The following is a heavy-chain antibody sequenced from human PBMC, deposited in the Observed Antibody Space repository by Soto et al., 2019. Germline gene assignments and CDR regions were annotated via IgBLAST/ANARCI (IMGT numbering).Heavy chain of an antibody. CDR1: GPSISSGGYY. J-gene: IGHJ4*02. V-gene: IGHV4-31*03. CDR2: IYHSGTS. D-gene: IGHD2-8*01. CDR3: ANVGQPSRPRMGSLDF. Sequence: QVQLQESGPGLVKPSQTLSLTCTVSGPSISSGGYYWSWIRQRPGTGLEWLGYIYHSGTSYYIPSLQSRLTMSIDASKNQLSLTLRSVTAADTAVYFCANVGQPSRPRMGSLDFWGQGILVTVSS.